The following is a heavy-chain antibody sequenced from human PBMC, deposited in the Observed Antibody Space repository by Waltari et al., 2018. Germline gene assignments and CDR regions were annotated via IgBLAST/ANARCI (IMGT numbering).Heavy chain of an antibody. V-gene: IGHV1-69*02. CDR2: IIPILGIA. J-gene: IGHJ4*02. Sequence: QVQLVQSGAEVKKPGSSVKVSCKASGGTFSSYTISWVRQAPGQGLEWMGRIIPILGIANYAQKFLGRVTITADKSTSTAYMELSSLRSEDTAVYYCARGPTTVTSPYYFDYWGQGTLVIVSS. D-gene: IGHD4-17*01. CDR3: ARGPTTVTSPYYFDY. CDR1: GGTFSSYT.